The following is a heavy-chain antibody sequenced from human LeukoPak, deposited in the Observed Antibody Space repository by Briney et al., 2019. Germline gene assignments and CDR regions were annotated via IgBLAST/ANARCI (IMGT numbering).Heavy chain of an antibody. D-gene: IGHD3-10*01. CDR2: ISAYNGNT. CDR3: ATEMVRGVIMGGSDY. CDR1: GYTFTSYG. V-gene: IGHV1-18*01. J-gene: IGHJ4*02. Sequence: ASVKVSCKASGYTFTSYGISWVRQAPGQGLEWMGWISAYNGNTNYAQKLQGRVTMTTDTSTSTAYMELRSLRSDDTAVYYCATEMVRGVIMGGSDYRGQGTLVTVSS.